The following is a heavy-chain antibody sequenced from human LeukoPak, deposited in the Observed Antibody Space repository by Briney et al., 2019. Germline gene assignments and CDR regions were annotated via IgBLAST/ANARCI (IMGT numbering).Heavy chain of an antibody. CDR3: VKGSQGGDYFDY. J-gene: IGHJ4*02. CDR2: ISDNGESK. Sequence: GGSLRLSCSASGFTFRNYHMFWVRQAPGKGLECVSSISDNGESKFYADSVKGRFTIARDNYKDTLYIHMSSLRAEDTAVFYCVKGSQGGDYFDYWGQGSLVTVSS. D-gene: IGHD1-26*01. CDR1: GFTFRNYH. V-gene: IGHV3-64D*06.